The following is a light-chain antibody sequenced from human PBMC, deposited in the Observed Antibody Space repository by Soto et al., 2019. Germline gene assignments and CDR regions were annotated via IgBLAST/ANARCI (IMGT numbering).Light chain of an antibody. J-gene: IGKJ2*01. CDR3: QQYGSPPYT. Sequence: EIVLTQSPVTLSLSPGEKATLSCRASQSLSSSYLVWYQQKPGQAPRLLIYGSSSRATGIPDRFRGSGSGTVFTLTIRRVEPEDFAVYYCQQYGSPPYTFGQGTKLEI. V-gene: IGKV3-20*01. CDR1: QSLSSSY. CDR2: GSS.